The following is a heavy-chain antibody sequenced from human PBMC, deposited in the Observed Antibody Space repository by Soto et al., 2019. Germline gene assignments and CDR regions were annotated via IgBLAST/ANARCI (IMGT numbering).Heavy chain of an antibody. CDR1: GGSISSYY. Sequence: SETLSLTCTVSGGSISSYYWSWIRQPAGKGLEWIGRIYTSGSTNYNPSLKSRVTMSVDTSKNQFSLKLSSVTAADTAVYYCARDGTVDAYYYYGMVVWGQGTTVTVSS. CDR2: IYTSGST. J-gene: IGHJ6*02. CDR3: ARDGTVDAYYYYGMVV. V-gene: IGHV4-4*07. D-gene: IGHD4-17*01.